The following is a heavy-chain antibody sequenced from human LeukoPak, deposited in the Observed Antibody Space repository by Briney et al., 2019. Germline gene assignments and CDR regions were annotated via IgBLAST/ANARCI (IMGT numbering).Heavy chain of an antibody. V-gene: IGHV1-18*01. CDR1: GYTFTNYG. D-gene: IGHD6-19*01. J-gene: IGHJ6*02. CDR3: ARDTPNSSGWPHYYYYGMDV. Sequence: GASVKVSCKASGYTFTNYGISWVRQAPGQGLEWMGWISAYNGNTNYAQKLQGRVTMTTDTSTSTAYMELRSLRSDDTAVYYCARDTPNSSGWPHYYYYGMDVWGQGTTVTVSS. CDR2: ISAYNGNT.